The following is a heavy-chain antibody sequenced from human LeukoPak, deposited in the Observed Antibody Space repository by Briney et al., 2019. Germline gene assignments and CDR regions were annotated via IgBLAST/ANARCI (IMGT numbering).Heavy chain of an antibody. CDR2: ISAYNGNT. V-gene: IGHV1-18*01. D-gene: IGHD3-22*01. CDR3: AREYDSSGHYYDVDY. J-gene: IGHJ4*02. Sequence: VASVKVSCKASGYTFTSYGISWVRQAPGQGLEWMGWISAYNGNTNYAQKLQGRVTMTTDTSTSTAYMELRSLRSDDTAVYYCAREYDSSGHYYDVDYWGQGTLVTVSS. CDR1: GYTFTSYG.